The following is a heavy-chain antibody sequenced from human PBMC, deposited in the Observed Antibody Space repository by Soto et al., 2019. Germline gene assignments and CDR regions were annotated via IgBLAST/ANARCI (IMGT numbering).Heavy chain of an antibody. CDR3: ARNTCGGECYSGSDWFDP. Sequence: ASVKVSCKASGYSFTSYGIAWVRQAPGQGPEWMGWISPYNGRTNYAQNVKGRVVMTTDISTNTVYLELRSLTSDDTAMYYCARNTCGGECYSGSDWFDPWGQGTLVTVS. CDR1: GYSFTSYG. J-gene: IGHJ5*02. D-gene: IGHD2-21*01. CDR2: ISPYNGRT. V-gene: IGHV1-18*01.